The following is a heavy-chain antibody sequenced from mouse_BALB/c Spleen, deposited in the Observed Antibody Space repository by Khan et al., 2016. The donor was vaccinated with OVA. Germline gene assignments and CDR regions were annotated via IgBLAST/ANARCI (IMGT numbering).Heavy chain of an antibody. D-gene: IGHD2-13*01. Sequence: EVELVESGGGLVKPGGSLKLSCAASGFTFSDYYMYWVRQTPEQRLVWVATISDNTNYIYYPDNVKGRFTITRDNAKNNLYLQMSSLQSEDTGIYYCARRFYGDPFAYWGLGTLVTVSA. CDR1: GFTFSDYY. CDR2: ISDNTNYI. J-gene: IGHJ3*01. V-gene: IGHV5-4*02. CDR3: ARRFYGDPFAY.